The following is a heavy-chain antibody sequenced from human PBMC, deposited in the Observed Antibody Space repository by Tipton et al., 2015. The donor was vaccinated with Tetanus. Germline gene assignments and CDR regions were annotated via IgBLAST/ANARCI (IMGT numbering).Heavy chain of an antibody. V-gene: IGHV5-51*01. J-gene: IGHJ5*02. CDR3: ARLPKHYSASGST. CDR2: IYPGDSDA. CDR1: GHNSRSYW. D-gene: IGHD3-10*01. Sequence: VQLVQSGPEVKKPGESLKISCKASGHNSRSYWVSWVRQMPGKGLEWMGIIYPGDSDATYNPSFQGQVTISADKSISTAYLQWTSLKPSDTAIYFCARLPKHYSASGSTWGQGTLVTVSS.